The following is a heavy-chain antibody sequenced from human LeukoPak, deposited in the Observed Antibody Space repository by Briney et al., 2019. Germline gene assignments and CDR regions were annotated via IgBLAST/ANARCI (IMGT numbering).Heavy chain of an antibody. J-gene: IGHJ4*02. Sequence: PGGSLRLSCAASGFTFSSYSMNWVRQAPGKGLEWISSISSSSSYIYYADSVKGRFTISRDNSKNTLYLQMNSLRAEDTAVYYCAKDWDYGGNPAEGYWGQGTLVTVSS. CDR3: AKDWDYGGNPAEGY. V-gene: IGHV3-21*01. CDR2: ISSSSSYI. D-gene: IGHD4-23*01. CDR1: GFTFSSYS.